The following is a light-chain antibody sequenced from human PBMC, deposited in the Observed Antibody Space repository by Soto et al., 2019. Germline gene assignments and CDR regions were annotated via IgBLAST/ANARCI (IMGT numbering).Light chain of an antibody. Sequence: EIAMTQSPDTLSVSPGERATLSCRASQSVSSNLAWYQVRPGQAPRLLIYGTSARATGIPARFSGSGSGTEFTLTIGSLQSEDFVVYYCQQYNNWPHTFGGGTKVEIK. CDR3: QQYNNWPHT. V-gene: IGKV3-15*01. J-gene: IGKJ4*01. CDR1: QSVSSN. CDR2: GTS.